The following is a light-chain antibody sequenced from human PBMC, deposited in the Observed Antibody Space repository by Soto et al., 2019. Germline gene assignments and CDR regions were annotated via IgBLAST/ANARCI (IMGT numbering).Light chain of an antibody. CDR1: KSVGGD. CDR3: QQRTNWPWT. Sequence: DIVLTQSPATLSLTPGQGASLSCRASKSVGGDLVWSQQHPGQAPRLLIYDASNRATGIPPRFSGSGSGTDFPLTISSLEPEDFAVYYCQQRTNWPWTFGQGTKVEVK. CDR2: DAS. V-gene: IGKV3-11*01. J-gene: IGKJ1*01.